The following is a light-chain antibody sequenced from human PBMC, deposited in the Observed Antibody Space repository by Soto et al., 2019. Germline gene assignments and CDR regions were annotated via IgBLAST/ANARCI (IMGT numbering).Light chain of an antibody. Sequence: QSALTQAASVSGSPGQSIAISCTGTSSDVGGHNYVSWFQHHPGKAPKLIIYEVSNRPSGVSDRFSGSKSGNTASLTISGLQAEDEADYYCMSYTVSDTWVFGGGTKLTVL. J-gene: IGLJ3*02. CDR2: EVS. CDR3: MSYTVSDTWV. CDR1: SSDVGGHNY. V-gene: IGLV2-14*01.